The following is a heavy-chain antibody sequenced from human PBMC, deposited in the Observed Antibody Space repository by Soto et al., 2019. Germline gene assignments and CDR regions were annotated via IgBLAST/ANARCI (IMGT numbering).Heavy chain of an antibody. CDR2: ISAYNGNT. CDR3: ARLVALGYDY. CDR1: GCTFTSYG. Sequence: AAVRVCCKACGCTFTSYGISWVQQAPGQGLEWMGWISAYNGNTNYAQKLQGRVTMTTDTSTSTAYMELRSLRSDDTAVYYCARLVALGYDYWGQGTLVTVSS. J-gene: IGHJ4*02. D-gene: IGHD1-1*01. V-gene: IGHV1-18*04.